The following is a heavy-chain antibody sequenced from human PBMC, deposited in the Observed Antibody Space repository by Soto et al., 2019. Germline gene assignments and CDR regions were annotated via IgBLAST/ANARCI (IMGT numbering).Heavy chain of an antibody. D-gene: IGHD6-13*01. V-gene: IGHV3-30-3*01. CDR3: ASSSSWYVVEYY. CDR1: GFTLSSYA. CDR2: ISYDGSNK. J-gene: IGHJ4*02. Sequence: GGSLRLSCAASGFTLSSYAMHWVRQAPGKGLEWVAVISYDGSNKYYADSVKGRFTISRDNSKNTLYLQMNSLRAEDTAVYYCASSSSWYVVEYYWGQGTLVTVSS.